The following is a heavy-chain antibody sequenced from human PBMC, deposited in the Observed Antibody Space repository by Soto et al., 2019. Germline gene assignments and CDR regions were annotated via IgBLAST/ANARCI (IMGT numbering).Heavy chain of an antibody. D-gene: IGHD4-17*01. V-gene: IGHV3-30*18. CDR2: ISYDGSKK. CDR3: AQVYREGDYGDYGDAFDM. CDR1: GFTFSRYA. Sequence: QVQLVESGGGVVQPGTSLRLSCAASGFTFSRYAMHWVRQAPGKGLEWVAIISYDGSKKFYADSVKGRFTISRDRSKNTLYLPMNSLRAEDTAVYYCAQVYREGDYGDYGDAFDMWGPGTMVIVSS. J-gene: IGHJ3*02.